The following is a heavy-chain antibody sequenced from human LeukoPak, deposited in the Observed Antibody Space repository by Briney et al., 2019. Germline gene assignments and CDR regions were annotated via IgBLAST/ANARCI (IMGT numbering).Heavy chain of an antibody. CDR3: ARDFSIAAAGILFDY. J-gene: IGHJ4*02. CDR2: IIPIFGTA. CDR1: GGTFSSYA. Sequence: SVKVSCKASGGTFSSYALSWVRQAPGQGLEWMGGIIPIFGTANYAQKFQGRVTMTADESTSTAYMELSSLRSEDTAVYYCARDFSIAAAGILFDYWGQGTLVTVSS. D-gene: IGHD6-13*01. V-gene: IGHV1-69*13.